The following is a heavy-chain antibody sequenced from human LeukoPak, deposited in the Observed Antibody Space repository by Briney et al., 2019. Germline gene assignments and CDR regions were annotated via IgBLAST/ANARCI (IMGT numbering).Heavy chain of an antibody. CDR3: AKDVVSGMASSYYYYYMDV. Sequence: GGSLRLSCAASGFSFSIYGMHWVRQAPGKGLEWVAVIWYDGSNKYYADSVKGRFTISRDNSKNTLYLQMNSLRAVDTAVYYCAKDVVSGMASSYYYYYMDVWGKGTTLTVSS. CDR2: IWYDGSNK. CDR1: GFSFSIYG. D-gene: IGHD3-16*01. J-gene: IGHJ6*03. V-gene: IGHV3-33*06.